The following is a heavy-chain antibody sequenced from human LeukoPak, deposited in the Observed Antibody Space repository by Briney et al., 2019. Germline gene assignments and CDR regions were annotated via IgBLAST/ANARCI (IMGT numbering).Heavy chain of an antibody. CDR1: GFTFSSYA. CDR2: ISGTGGST. Sequence: GGSLRLSCVASGFTFSSYAMSWVRQAPGKGLEWVSSISGTGGSTYYADSVKGRFTLSRDNSKNTLYLQMNSLRAEDMAVYYCAKDRYCSSASCDLNWFDPWGQGTLVTVSS. D-gene: IGHD2-2*01. J-gene: IGHJ5*02. CDR3: AKDRYCSSASCDLNWFDP. V-gene: IGHV3-23*01.